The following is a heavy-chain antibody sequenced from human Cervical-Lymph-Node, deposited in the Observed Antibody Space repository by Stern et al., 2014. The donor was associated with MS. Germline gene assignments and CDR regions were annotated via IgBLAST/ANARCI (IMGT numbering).Heavy chain of an antibody. CDR1: GGSLRSYY. V-gene: IGHV4-59*01. Sequence: QVQLQESGPGLVKPSETLSLTCTVSGGSLRSYYWNWIRQAPGKGLEWLGFIYHTGSVNYNPSLSSRVAMSVDTSKNQFSLTVSSVTAADTAVYYCAREGEYCSGSRCYPFLDYSGQGTLVTVSS. CDR2: IYHTGSV. D-gene: IGHD2-15*01. CDR3: AREGEYCSGSRCYPFLDY. J-gene: IGHJ4*02.